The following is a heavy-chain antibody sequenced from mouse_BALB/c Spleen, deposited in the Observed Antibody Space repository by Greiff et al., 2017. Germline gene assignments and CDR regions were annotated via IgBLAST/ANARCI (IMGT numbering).Heavy chain of an antibody. CDR1: GYTFTDYN. CDR3: ATGRLYAMDY. V-gene: IGHV1S29*02. D-gene: IGHD3-2*02. J-gene: IGHJ4*01. CDR2: IYPYNGGT. Sequence: EVQLVESGPELVKPGASVKISCKASGYTFTDYNMHWVKQSHGKSLEWIGYIYPYNGGTGYNQKFKSKATLTVDNSSSTAYMELRSLTSEDSAVYYCATGRLYAMDYWGQGTSVTVSS.